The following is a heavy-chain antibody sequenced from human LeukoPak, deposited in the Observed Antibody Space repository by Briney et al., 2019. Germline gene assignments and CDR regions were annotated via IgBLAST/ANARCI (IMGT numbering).Heavy chain of an antibody. CDR3: ARAIGYCSSTSCYGMDV. CDR1: GGSISSGDYY. CDR2: IYYSGGT. V-gene: IGHV4-30-4*01. D-gene: IGHD2-2*01. J-gene: IGHJ6*02. Sequence: KSSQTLSLTCTVSGGSISSGDYYWSWIRQPPGKGLEWIGYIYYSGGTYYNPSLKSRVTISVDTSKNQFSLKLSSVTAADTAVYYCARAIGYCSSTSCYGMDVWGQGTTVTVSS.